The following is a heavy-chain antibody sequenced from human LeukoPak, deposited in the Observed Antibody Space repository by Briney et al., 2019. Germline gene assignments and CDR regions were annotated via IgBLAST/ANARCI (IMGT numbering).Heavy chain of an antibody. J-gene: IGHJ3*02. V-gene: IGHV4-39*07. D-gene: IGHD3-10*01. CDR1: GGSISSSSYY. CDR3: ARDAPTSLGAFDI. Sequence: SETLSLTCTVSGGSISSSSYYWGWIRQPPGKGLEGIGRIYYSGSTYYNPSLKSRATISVATSKTQFSLKLSSVTAADTAVYYCARDAPTSLGAFDIWGQGTMVTVSS. CDR2: IYYSGST.